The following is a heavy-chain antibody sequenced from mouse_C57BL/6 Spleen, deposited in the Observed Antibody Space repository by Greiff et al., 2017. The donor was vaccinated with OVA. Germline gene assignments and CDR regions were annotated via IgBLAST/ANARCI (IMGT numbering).Heavy chain of an antibody. CDR1: GFTFSDYY. CDR3: ARELQGFDY. CDR2: ISNGGGST. V-gene: IGHV5-12*01. J-gene: IGHJ2*01. Sequence: VQGVESGGGLVQPGGSLKLSCAASGFTFSDYYMYWVRQTPEKRLEWVAYISNGGGSTYYPDTVKGRFTISRDNAKNTLYLQMSRLKSEDTAMYYCARELQGFDYWGQGTTLTVSS.